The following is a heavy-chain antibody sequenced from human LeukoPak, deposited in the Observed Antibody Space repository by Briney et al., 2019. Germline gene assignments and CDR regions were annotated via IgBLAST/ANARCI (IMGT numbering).Heavy chain of an antibody. Sequence: GGSLRLSCAASGFTFSNAWMNWVRQAPGRGWEGVGRFKSKTDGGTTDYAAPVKGRFTISRDDSKNTLYLQMNSLKTEDTAVYYCTTRAPSGYEGSLDYWGQGTLVTVSS. CDR1: GFTFSNAW. J-gene: IGHJ4*02. V-gene: IGHV3-15*07. D-gene: IGHD5-12*01. CDR2: FKSKTDGGTT. CDR3: TTRAPSGYEGSLDY.